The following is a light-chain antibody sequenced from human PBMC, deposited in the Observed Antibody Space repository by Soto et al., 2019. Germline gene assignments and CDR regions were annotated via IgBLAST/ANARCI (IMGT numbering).Light chain of an antibody. CDR2: NTS. J-gene: IGKJ4*01. V-gene: IGKV3-15*01. CDR3: QQYADWPQLT. Sequence: EIVMTQSPDFLSVAPGDGATLSCRASQSVRSNLAWYQQKPGQAPRLLIFNTSGMASGVPARFSGGGFGTEITLTISSLQSDDFAIYYCQQYADWPQLTFGGGTRVEIK. CDR1: QSVRSN.